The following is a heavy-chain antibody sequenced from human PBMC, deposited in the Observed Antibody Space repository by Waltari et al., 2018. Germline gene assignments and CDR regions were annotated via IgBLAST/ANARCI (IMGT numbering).Heavy chain of an antibody. V-gene: IGHV4-34*01. CDR2: INHSGST. D-gene: IGHD6-19*01. Sequence: VQLVETGGGLIQTGGSLRLSCAASGFTVSSNYMSWVRQPPGKGLEWIGEINHSGSTNYNPSLKSRVTISVDTSKNQFSLNLSSVTAADTAVYYCARAVAGYFDYWGQGTLVTVSS. J-gene: IGHJ4*02. CDR3: ARAVAGYFDY. CDR1: GFTVSSNY.